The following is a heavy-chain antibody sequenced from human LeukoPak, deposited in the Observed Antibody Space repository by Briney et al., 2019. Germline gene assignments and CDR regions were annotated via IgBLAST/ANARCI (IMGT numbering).Heavy chain of an antibody. V-gene: IGHV4-39*01. CDR3: ARRDQGIYYYGMDV. CDR1: GGPISSSSYY. D-gene: IGHD2-21*02. CDR2: IYYSGST. J-gene: IGHJ6*02. Sequence: RPSETLSLTCTVSGGPISSSSYYWGWIRQPPGKGLEWIGSIYYSGSTYYNPSLKSRVTISVDTSKNQFSLKLSSVTAADTAVYYCARRDQGIYYYGMDVWGQGTTVTVSS.